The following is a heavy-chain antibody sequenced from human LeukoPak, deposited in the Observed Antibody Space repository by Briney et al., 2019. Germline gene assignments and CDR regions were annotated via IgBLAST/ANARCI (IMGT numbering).Heavy chain of an antibody. CDR2: INPNSGGT. CDR3: ARSPGDCSSTSCYPLPDYYYGMDV. Sequence: ASVKVSCKASGYTFTGYYMHWVRQAPGQGLEWMGWINPNSGGTNYAQKFQGRVTMTTDTSISPAYMELSRLRSDDTAVYYCARSPGDCSSTSCYPLPDYYYGMDVWGQGTTVTVSS. V-gene: IGHV1-2*02. D-gene: IGHD2-2*01. CDR1: GYTFTGYY. J-gene: IGHJ6*02.